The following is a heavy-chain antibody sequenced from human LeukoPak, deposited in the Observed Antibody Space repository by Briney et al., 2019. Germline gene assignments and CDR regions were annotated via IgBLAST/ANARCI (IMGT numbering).Heavy chain of an antibody. V-gene: IGHV5-51*01. J-gene: IGHJ4*02. CDR2: IYPDDSDS. CDR3: ARVGSVTNFGVVSYYFDY. CDR1: GYSFDYYW. D-gene: IGHD3-3*01. Sequence: GESLKISCKASGYSFDYYWIAWVRQMPGKGLEWMGIIYPDDSDSTSSPSFQGQVTISVHKSINTAYLQWSSLKASNTAIYYCARVGSVTNFGVVSYYFDYWGQGTLVTVSS.